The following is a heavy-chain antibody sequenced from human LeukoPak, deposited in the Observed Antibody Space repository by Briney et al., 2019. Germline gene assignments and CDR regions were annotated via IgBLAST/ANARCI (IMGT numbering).Heavy chain of an antibody. D-gene: IGHD3-3*01. J-gene: IGHJ4*02. Sequence: GGSLRLSCAASRFTFDDYGMSWVRQAPGKGLEWVSGINWNGGSTGYAGSVKGRFTISRDNAKNSLYLQMNSLRAEDTALYYRAREGYYDFWSGYREPFDYWGQGTLVTVSS. CDR2: INWNGGST. V-gene: IGHV3-20*04. CDR3: AREGYYDFWSGYREPFDY. CDR1: RFTFDDYG.